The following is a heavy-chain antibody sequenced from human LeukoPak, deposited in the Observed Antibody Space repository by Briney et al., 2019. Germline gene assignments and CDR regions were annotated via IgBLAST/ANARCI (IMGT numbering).Heavy chain of an antibody. CDR3: AGTRRTTVTTYFDY. D-gene: IGHD4-17*01. CDR2: IIPIFGTA. Sequence: GSSVKVSCKASGGTFSSYAIIWVRQAPGQGLEWMGGIIPIFGTANYAQKFQGRVTITTDESTSTAYMELSSLRSEDTAVYYCAGTRRTTVTTYFDYWGQGTLVTVSS. J-gene: IGHJ4*02. V-gene: IGHV1-69*05. CDR1: GGTFSSYA.